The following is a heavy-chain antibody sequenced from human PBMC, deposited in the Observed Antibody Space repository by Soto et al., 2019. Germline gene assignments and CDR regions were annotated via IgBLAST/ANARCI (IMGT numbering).Heavy chain of an antibody. D-gene: IGHD3-22*01. V-gene: IGHV1-18*01. CDR2: ISAYNGNT. CDR1: GYTFTSYG. J-gene: IGHJ3*02. Sequence: ASVKVSCKASGYTFTSYGISWVRQAPGQGLEWMGWISAYNGNTNYAQKLQGRVTMTTDTSTSTAYMELRSLRSDDTAVYYCAREVVVITDHDAFDIWGQGTMVTVSS. CDR3: AREVVVITDHDAFDI.